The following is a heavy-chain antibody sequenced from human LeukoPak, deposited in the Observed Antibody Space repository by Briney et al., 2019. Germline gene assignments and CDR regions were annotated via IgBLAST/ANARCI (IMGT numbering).Heavy chain of an antibody. J-gene: IGHJ4*02. D-gene: IGHD3-22*01. CDR3: ARDLLDYYDSSGSLGY. CDR1: GYTFTSYA. V-gene: IGHV7-4-1*02. Sequence: GASVKVSCKASGYTFTSYAMNWVRQAPGQGLEWMGWINTNTGNPTYAQGFTGRFVFSLDTSVSTAYLQISSLKAEDTAVYYCARDLLDYYDSSGSLGYWGQGTLVTVSS. CDR2: INTNTGNP.